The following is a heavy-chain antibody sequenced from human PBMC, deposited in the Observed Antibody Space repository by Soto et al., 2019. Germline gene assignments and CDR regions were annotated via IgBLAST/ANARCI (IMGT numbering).Heavy chain of an antibody. J-gene: IGHJ6*02. V-gene: IGHV1-18*01. CDR3: ARGQQLVRYYYYYGMDV. Sequence: QVQLVQSGAEVKKPGASVKVSCKASGYTFTSYGIIWVRQAPGQGLEWMGWISAYNGNTNYAQKLQGRVTMTTDTSTSTAYMELRSLRSDDTAVYYCARGQQLVRYYYYYGMDVWGQGTTVTVSS. CDR1: GYTFTSYG. D-gene: IGHD6-6*01. CDR2: ISAYNGNT.